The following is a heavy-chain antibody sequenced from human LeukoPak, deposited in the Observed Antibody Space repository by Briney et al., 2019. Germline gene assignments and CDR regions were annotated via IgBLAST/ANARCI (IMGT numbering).Heavy chain of an antibody. J-gene: IGHJ4*02. V-gene: IGHV1-18*04. CDR3: ARGYYDSSAYYSADY. CDR1: GYNFTGYY. CDR2: ISAYIGNT. Sequence: ASVKVSCKASGYNFTGYYLHWVRQAPGQGLEWMGWISAYIGNTVHAQKFQGRLTMTTDTSTSTAYMELRSLESDDTAVYYCARGYYDSSAYYSADYWGQGTLVTVSS. D-gene: IGHD3-22*01.